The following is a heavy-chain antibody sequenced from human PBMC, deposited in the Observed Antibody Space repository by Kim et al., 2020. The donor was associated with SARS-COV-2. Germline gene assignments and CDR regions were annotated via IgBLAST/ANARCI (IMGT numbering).Heavy chain of an antibody. V-gene: IGHV4-38-2*02. CDR3: ARVHSSGWYYFDY. Sequence: SETLSLTCTVSGYSISSGYYWGWIRQPPGKGLEWIGSIYHSGSTYYNPSLKSRVTISVDTSKNQFSLKLSSVTAADTAVYYCARVHSSGWYYFDYWGQGT. CDR1: GYSISSGYY. D-gene: IGHD6-19*01. CDR2: IYHSGST. J-gene: IGHJ4*02.